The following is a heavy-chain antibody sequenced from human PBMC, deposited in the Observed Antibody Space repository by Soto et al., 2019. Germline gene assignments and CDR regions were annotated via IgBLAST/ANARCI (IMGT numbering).Heavy chain of an antibody. D-gene: IGHD5-12*01. CDR2: IIPIFGTA. Sequence: SVKVSCKASGGTFSSYAISWVRQAPGQGLEWMGGIIPIFGTANYAQKFQGRVTITADESTSTAYMELSSLRSEDTAVYYCARGERWLQFDYYYGMDVWGQGTTVTVSS. V-gene: IGHV1-69*13. J-gene: IGHJ6*02. CDR1: GGTFSSYA. CDR3: ARGERWLQFDYYYGMDV.